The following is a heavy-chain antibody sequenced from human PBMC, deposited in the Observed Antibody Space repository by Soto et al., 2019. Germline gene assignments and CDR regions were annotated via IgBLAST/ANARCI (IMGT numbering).Heavy chain of an antibody. J-gene: IGHJ5*02. CDR2: ISSSGSTI. Sequence: QVQLVESGGGLVKPGGSLRLSCAASGFTFSDYYMSWIRQAPGKGLEWVSYISSSGSTIYYADSVKGRFTISRDNAKNSLYLQMNSLKAEDTAVYYCAGIGYCSGGSCPYSSNWFDPWGQGTLVTVSS. CDR1: GFTFSDYY. D-gene: IGHD2-15*01. V-gene: IGHV3-11*01. CDR3: AGIGYCSGGSCPYSSNWFDP.